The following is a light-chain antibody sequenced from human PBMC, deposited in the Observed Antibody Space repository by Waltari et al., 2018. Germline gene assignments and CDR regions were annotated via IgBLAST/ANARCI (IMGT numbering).Light chain of an antibody. CDR2: GAA. J-gene: IGKJ1*01. V-gene: IGKV3-15*01. Sequence: EIVMTQSPATLSVSTGERATLSCRASQSVSSTLAWYQQKPGQSPRLLIHGAATRATGIPARFSGSGSGTEFTLTISSLQSEDFAVYYCQQYNNWPPGAFGQGTKVEIK. CDR3: QQYNNWPPGA. CDR1: QSVSST.